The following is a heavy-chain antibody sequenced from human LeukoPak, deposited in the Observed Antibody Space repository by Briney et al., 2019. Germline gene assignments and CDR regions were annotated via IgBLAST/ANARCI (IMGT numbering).Heavy chain of an antibody. CDR2: IFYSGYT. CDR3: ARHVEYPTWFDP. J-gene: IGHJ5*02. V-gene: IGHV4-59*08. Sequence: SETLSLTCTVCGVSISSYYWRWIRQPPGKGLEWIAYIFYSGYTNYNPSLKSRVSISVDTSKNQFSLKLSSVTAADTAVYYCARHVEYPTWFDPWGQGTLVTVSS. D-gene: IGHD3-3*01. CDR1: GVSISSYY.